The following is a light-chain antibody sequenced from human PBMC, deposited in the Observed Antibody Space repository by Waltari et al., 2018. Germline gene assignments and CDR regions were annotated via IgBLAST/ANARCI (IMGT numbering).Light chain of an antibody. CDR2: EVH. CDR3: TSYTPIPTFVL. J-gene: IGLJ2*01. V-gene: IGLV2-8*01. CDR1: SSDVGGYDA. Sequence: HSALTQPPSASGSPGQSVTISCTGSSSDVGGYDAVSWYQQYPGRPPRLLIYEVHKRPSGVPERFSASKSGDTASLTVSGLRAEDEAHYYCTSYTPIPTFVLFGGGTKLTVL.